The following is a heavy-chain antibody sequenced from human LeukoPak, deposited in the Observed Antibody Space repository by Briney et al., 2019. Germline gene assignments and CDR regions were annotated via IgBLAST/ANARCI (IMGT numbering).Heavy chain of an antibody. J-gene: IGHJ5*02. V-gene: IGHV4-59*01. CDR1: GGSISSYY. CDR3: ARDGDIPGDWFDP. CDR2: IYYSGST. Sequence: PSETLSLTCTVSGGSISSYYWSWIRQPPGKGLEWIGYIYYSGSTNYNPSLKSRVTISVDTSKNQFSLKLSSVTAADTAVYYCARDGDIPGDWFDPWGQGTLVTVSS. D-gene: IGHD2-15*01.